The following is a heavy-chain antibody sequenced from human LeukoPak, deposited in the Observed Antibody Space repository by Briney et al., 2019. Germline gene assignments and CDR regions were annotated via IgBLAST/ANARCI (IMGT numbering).Heavy chain of an antibody. CDR3: ARTYYYDSSGYSTLLPPVDY. D-gene: IGHD3-22*01. V-gene: IGHV4-61*01. Sequence: SETLSLTCTVSGGSVSSGSYYWSWIRQPPGKGLEWIGYIYYSGSTNYNPSLKSRVTISVDTSKNQFSLKLSSVTAADTAVYYCARTYYYDSSGYSTLLPPVDYWGQGTLVTVSS. CDR2: IYYSGST. J-gene: IGHJ4*02. CDR1: GGSVSSGSYY.